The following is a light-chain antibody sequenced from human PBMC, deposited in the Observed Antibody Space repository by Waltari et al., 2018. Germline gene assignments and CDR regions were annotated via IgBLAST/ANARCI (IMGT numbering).Light chain of an antibody. V-gene: IGKV2-24*01. Sequence: VLTQTPVSLNVTVGQPASISCRSSESLVHSYGDSFFNWLHQRPGQPPRLLIFEVSDRCSGVPDRLGGSGAGTDFTLHISSVQPEDVGFFYCMQATHFPRTFGQGTKVDI. J-gene: IGKJ1*01. CDR2: EVS. CDR1: ESLVHSYGDSF. CDR3: MQATHFPRT.